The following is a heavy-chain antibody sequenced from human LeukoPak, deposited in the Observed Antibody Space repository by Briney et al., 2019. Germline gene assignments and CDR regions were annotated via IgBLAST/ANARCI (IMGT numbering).Heavy chain of an antibody. CDR3: ARSPYGNYGDSIRPYGMDV. D-gene: IGHD4-17*01. CDR1: GYTFTSYD. V-gene: IGHV1-8*01. Sequence: ASVKVSCKASGYTFTSYDINWVRQATGQGLEWMGWMNPNSGNTGYAQKFQGRVTMTRNTPISTAYMELSSLRSEDTAVYYCARSPYGNYGDSIRPYGMDVWGQGTTVTVSS. CDR2: MNPNSGNT. J-gene: IGHJ6*02.